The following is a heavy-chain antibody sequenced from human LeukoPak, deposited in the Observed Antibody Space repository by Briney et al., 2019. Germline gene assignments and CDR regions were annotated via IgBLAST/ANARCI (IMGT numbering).Heavy chain of an antibody. Sequence: ASVKVSCKASGYTFTSYDINWVRQATGQGLEWMGWMNPNSGNTGYAQKFQGRVTMTRNTSISTAYMELSSLRSEDTAVYYCARDKSRRLLYRYYYGMDVWGQGTTVTVSS. J-gene: IGHJ6*02. V-gene: IGHV1-8*01. CDR2: MNPNSGNT. D-gene: IGHD3-3*01. CDR3: ARDKSRRLLYRYYYGMDV. CDR1: GYTFTSYD.